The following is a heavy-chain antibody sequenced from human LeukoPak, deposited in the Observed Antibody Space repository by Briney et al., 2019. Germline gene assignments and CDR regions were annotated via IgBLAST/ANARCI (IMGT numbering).Heavy chain of an antibody. D-gene: IGHD2-21*01. CDR2: IHYDGSNE. CDR3: AKAPVTSCRGAYCYPFDS. J-gene: IGHJ4*02. Sequence: GGSLRLSCAASGFTFSSYGMHWVRQAPGKGLEWVAYIHYDGSNEYYADSVKGRFTISRDNSKNTLYLQMNSLRPEDAAVYFCAKAPVTSCRGAYCYPFDSWGQGTLVTVSS. CDR1: GFTFSSYG. V-gene: IGHV3-30*02.